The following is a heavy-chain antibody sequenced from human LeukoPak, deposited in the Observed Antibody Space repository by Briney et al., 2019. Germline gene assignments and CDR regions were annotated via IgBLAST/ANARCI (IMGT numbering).Heavy chain of an antibody. Sequence: SETLSLTCTVSGGSINSYYWSWIRQPPGKGLEWIGYIYYSGSTNYNPSLKSRVTISVDTPKNQFSLKLSSVTAADTAVYYCARVGRGSGYSRYYYYYYMDVWGKGTTVTVSS. V-gene: IGHV4-59*12. J-gene: IGHJ6*03. CDR1: GGSINSYY. CDR3: ARVGRGSGYSRYYYYYYMDV. CDR2: IYYSGST. D-gene: IGHD3-3*01.